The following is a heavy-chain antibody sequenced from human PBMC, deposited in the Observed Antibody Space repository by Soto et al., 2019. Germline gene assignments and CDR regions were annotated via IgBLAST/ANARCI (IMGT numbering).Heavy chain of an antibody. V-gene: IGHV1-69*01. D-gene: IGHD1-26*01. CDR1: GGTFSSYA. J-gene: IGHJ6*02. Sequence: QVQLVQSRAEVKKPGSSVKVSCKASGGTFSSYAISWVRQAPGQGLEWMGGIIPIFGTANYAQKFQGRVTITADESTSTAYMELSSLRSEDTAVYYCARDWGLTVGDYYGMDVWGQGTTVTVSS. CDR3: ARDWGLTVGDYYGMDV. CDR2: IIPIFGTA.